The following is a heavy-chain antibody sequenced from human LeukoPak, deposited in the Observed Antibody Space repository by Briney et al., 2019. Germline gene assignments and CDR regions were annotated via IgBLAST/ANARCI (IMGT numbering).Heavy chain of an antibody. Sequence: GESLKISCKVSGYSFPSYWITWVRQMPGKGLEWVGIIYPGDSDTRYSPSFQGQVTISADKSISTAYLQWSSLKASDTAMYYCARLQWELLSGIDYWGQGTLVTVSS. J-gene: IGHJ4*02. CDR2: IYPGDSDT. D-gene: IGHD1-26*01. CDR3: ARLQWELLSGIDY. V-gene: IGHV5-51*01. CDR1: GYSFPSYW.